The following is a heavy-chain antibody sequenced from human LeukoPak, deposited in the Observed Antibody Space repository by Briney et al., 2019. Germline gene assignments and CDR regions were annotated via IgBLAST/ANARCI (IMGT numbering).Heavy chain of an antibody. Sequence: PSETLSLTCGFYGGSFSGDYWSWIRQTPGKGLEWIGEMNHSGSTNYNPSPKSRVTMSVDTSKNHFSLKLSSVTAADTAIYYCARHAWQWLPFEHWGPGTLVTVSS. D-gene: IGHD6-19*01. CDR2: MNHSGST. J-gene: IGHJ4*02. CDR3: ARHAWQWLPFEH. V-gene: IGHV4-34*01. CDR1: GGSFSGDY.